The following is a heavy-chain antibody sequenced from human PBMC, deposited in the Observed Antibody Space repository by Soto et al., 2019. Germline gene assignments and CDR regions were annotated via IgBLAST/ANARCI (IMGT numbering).Heavy chain of an antibody. Sequence: SSETLSLTCAVYGGSFSGNYWRWIRQPPGKGLEWIGEINHSGSTNYNPSLKSRVTISVDTSKNQFSLKLSSVTAADTAVYYCARGQVSGTQDYWGQGTLVTVSS. J-gene: IGHJ4*02. CDR3: ARGQVSGTQDY. CDR2: INHSGST. V-gene: IGHV4-34*01. CDR1: GGSFSGNY. D-gene: IGHD1-1*01.